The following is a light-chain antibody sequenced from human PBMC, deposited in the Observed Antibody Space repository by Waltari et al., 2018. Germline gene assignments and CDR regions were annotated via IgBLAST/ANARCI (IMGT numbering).Light chain of an antibody. J-gene: IGKJ5*01. V-gene: IGKV4-1*01. Sequence: DIVMTQSPDSLAVSLGERATINCKSSQSVLHSSKNMNYLAWYQQKRGQPLKLLMYWASTRDSGVPDRFSGSGSETDFTLTISSLQAEDVAVYYCQQHYTAPITFGQGTRLDIK. CDR2: WAS. CDR3: QQHYTAPIT. CDR1: QSVLHSSKNMNY.